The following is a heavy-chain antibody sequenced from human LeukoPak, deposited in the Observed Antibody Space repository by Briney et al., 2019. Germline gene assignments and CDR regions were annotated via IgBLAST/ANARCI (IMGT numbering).Heavy chain of an antibody. V-gene: IGHV3-30*18. CDR3: AKGQYYYDSSGPSGY. CDR2: ISYDGSNK. Sequence: GRSLRLPCAASGFTFSSYGMHWVRQAPGKGLEWVAVISYDGSNKYYADSVKGRFTISRDNSKNTLYLQMNSLRAEDTAVYYCAKGQYYYDSSGPSGYWGQGTLVTVSS. J-gene: IGHJ4*02. D-gene: IGHD3-22*01. CDR1: GFTFSSYG.